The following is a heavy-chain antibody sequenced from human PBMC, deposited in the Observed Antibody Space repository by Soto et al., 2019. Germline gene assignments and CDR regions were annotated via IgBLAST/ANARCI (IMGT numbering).Heavy chain of an antibody. J-gene: IGHJ6*03. CDR1: GYTFISYA. D-gene: IGHD4-4*01. CDR3: ARGGHTVTTAVPDSYAFYMDV. V-gene: IGHV1-3*01. Sequence: QVQIVQSGAEVKKPGASVKVACKTSGYTFISYAIHWVRQAPGQRLEWMGGINAGNGNTKYSQKFQGRGTISRDTAARTAYMEVSRLRSEDTAVYYCARGGHTVTTAVPDSYAFYMDVWGRGTTVTISS. CDR2: INAGNGNT.